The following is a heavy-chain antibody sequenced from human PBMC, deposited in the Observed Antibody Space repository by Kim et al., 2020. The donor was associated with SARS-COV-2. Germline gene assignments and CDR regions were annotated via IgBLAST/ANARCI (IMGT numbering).Heavy chain of an antibody. J-gene: IGHJ4*02. V-gene: IGHV3-48*02. CDR1: GFTFSTYS. CDR2: ISSSSSTI. Sequence: GGSLRLPCAASGFTFSTYSVNWVRQAPGKGLDWISYISSSSSTIYYADSVKGRFTISRDNDKNSLYLQMNSLRDDDTAIYYCVRDYRYALDYWGQGTLVTVSS. D-gene: IGHD5-18*01. CDR3: VRDYRYALDY.